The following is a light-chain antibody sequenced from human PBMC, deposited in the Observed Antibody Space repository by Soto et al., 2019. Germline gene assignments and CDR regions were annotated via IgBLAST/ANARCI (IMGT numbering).Light chain of an antibody. V-gene: IGLV2-18*02. J-gene: IGLJ1*01. CDR3: ISYTSSSTYV. Sequence: QSVLTQPPSVSGSPGQSVTISCTGTSTDVGSYDRVSWYQQPPGTAPQLMIYEVTNRPSGVPDRFSGSKSGNTASLTISGLQAEDKADYYCISYTSSSTYVFGTGTKVTVL. CDR1: STDVGSYDR. CDR2: EVT.